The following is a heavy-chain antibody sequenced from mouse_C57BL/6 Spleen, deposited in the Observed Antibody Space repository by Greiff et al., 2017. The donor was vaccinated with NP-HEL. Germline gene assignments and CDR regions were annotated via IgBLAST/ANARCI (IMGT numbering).Heavy chain of an antibody. D-gene: IGHD3-2*02. CDR3: ARTPGGSLYFDY. J-gene: IGHJ2*01. Sequence: EVQLQQSGPELVKPGASVKMSCKASGYTFTDYNMHWVKQSHGKSLEWIGYINPNNGGTSYNQKFKGKATLTVNKSSSTAYMELRSLTSEDSAVYYCARTPGGSLYFDYWGQGTTLTVSS. CDR2: INPNNGGT. V-gene: IGHV1-22*01. CDR1: GYTFTDYN.